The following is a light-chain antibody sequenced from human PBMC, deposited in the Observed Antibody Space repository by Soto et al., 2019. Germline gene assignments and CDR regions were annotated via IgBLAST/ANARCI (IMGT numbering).Light chain of an antibody. CDR2: YDS. CDR3: QVWDSSSDLPV. CDR1: NIGSKS. J-gene: IGLJ1*01. Sequence: SYELTQPPSVSVAPGKTARITCGGNNIGSKSVHWDQQKPGQAPVLVIYYDSDRPSGIPERFSGSNSGNTATLTISRVEAGDEADYYCQVWDSSSDLPVFGTGTKLTVL. V-gene: IGLV3-21*04.